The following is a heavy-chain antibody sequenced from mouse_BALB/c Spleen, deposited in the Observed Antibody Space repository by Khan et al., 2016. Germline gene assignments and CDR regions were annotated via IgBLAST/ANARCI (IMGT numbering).Heavy chain of an antibody. V-gene: IGHV1-54*01. CDR2: INPGSGGT. CDR3: ARLPAWFAY. J-gene: IGHJ3*01. CDR1: EYAFTNYL. Sequence: QVRLQQSGAELVRPGTSVKVSCKASEYAFTNYLIEWVKQRPGQGLEWIGVINPGSGGTNYNEKFKGKATLTADKSSSTAYMQLSSLTSDDSAVYFCARLPAWFAYWGQGTLVTVSA.